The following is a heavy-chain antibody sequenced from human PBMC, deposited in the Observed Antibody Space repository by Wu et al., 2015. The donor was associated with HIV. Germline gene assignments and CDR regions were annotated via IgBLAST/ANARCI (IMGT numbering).Heavy chain of an antibody. CDR1: GGSFSGYY. CDR3: ASASILVVPAAIQAAGWFDP. D-gene: IGHD2-2*02. J-gene: IGHJ5*02. Sequence: QVQLQQWGAGLLKPSETLSLTCAVYGGSFSGYYWSWIRQPPGKGLEWIGEINHSGSTKYNPSLKSRVTISVDTSKNQFSLKLSSVTAADTAVYYCASASILVVPAAIQAAGWFDPWGQGTLVTVSS. CDR2: INHSGST. V-gene: IGHV4-34*01.